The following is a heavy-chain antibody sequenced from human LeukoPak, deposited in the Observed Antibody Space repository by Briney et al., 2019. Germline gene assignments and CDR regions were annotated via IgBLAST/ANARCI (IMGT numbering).Heavy chain of an antibody. CDR1: GGTFSSYA. V-gene: IGHV1-69*06. Sequence: GASVKVSCKASGGTFSSYAISWVRQAPGQGLEWMGGIIPIFGTANYAQKFQGRVTITADKSTSTAYMELRSLRSEDTAVYYCARVPYSSGWYFDYWGQGTLVTVSS. CDR3: ARVPYSSGWYFDY. J-gene: IGHJ4*02. D-gene: IGHD6-19*01. CDR2: IIPIFGTA.